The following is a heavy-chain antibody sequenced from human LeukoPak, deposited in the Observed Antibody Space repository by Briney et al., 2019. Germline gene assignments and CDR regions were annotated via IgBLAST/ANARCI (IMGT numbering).Heavy chain of an antibody. CDR1: GFTFSSYA. CDR3: ARDRAYYYDSSGSGLRY. CDR2: ISYDGSNK. J-gene: IGHJ4*02. Sequence: PGGSLRLSCAASGFTFSSYAMHWVRQAPGKGLEWVAVISYDGSNKYYADSVKGRFTISRDNSKNTLYLQMNSLRVEDTAVYYCARDRAYYYDSSGSGLRYWGQGTLVTVSS. D-gene: IGHD3-22*01. V-gene: IGHV3-30*01.